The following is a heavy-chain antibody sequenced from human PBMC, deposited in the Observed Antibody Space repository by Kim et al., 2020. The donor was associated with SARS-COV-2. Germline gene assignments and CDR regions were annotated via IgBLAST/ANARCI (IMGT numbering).Heavy chain of an antibody. Sequence: GGSLRLSCAASGFTFDDYAMHWVRQAPGKGLEWVSGISWNSGSIGYADSVKGRFTISRDNAKNSLYLQMNSLRAEDTALYYCAKDIGAFWSGLFGYWGQG. V-gene: IGHV3-9*01. CDR3: AKDIGAFWSGLFGY. J-gene: IGHJ4*02. CDR1: GFTFDDYA. D-gene: IGHD3-3*01. CDR2: ISWNSGSI.